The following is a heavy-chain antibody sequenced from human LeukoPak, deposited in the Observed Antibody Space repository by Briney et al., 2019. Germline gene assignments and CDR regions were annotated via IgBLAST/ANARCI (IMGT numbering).Heavy chain of an antibody. CDR2: INWNGVST. Sequence: GGSLRLSCAASGFTFDDYAMSWVRQAPGKGLEWVSGINWNGVSTCYADSVKGRFTVSRDNTKNSLYLQMNTLRAEDTALYYWERGLRFDDYWGQGTLVTVSS. V-gene: IGHV3-20*04. J-gene: IGHJ4*02. CDR1: GFTFDDYA. D-gene: IGHD5-12*01. CDR3: ERGLRFDDY.